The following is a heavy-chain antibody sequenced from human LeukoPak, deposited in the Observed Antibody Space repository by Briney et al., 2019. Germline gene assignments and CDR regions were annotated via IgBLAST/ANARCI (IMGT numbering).Heavy chain of an antibody. CDR2: ISGSGGNT. Sequence: HPGGSLRLSCAASGFTISSYAMNWVRQAPGKGLEWVSVISGSGGNTHYADSMKGRFTISRDNSKNTLYLQMNSLRAEDTAVYHCAKSQSGYCSGGSCSCDYWGQGTLVTVSS. CDR1: GFTISSYA. CDR3: AKSQSGYCSGGSCSCDY. V-gene: IGHV3-23*01. J-gene: IGHJ4*02. D-gene: IGHD2-15*01.